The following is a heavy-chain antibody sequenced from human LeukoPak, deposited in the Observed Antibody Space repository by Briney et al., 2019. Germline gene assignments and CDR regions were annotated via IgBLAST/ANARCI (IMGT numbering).Heavy chain of an antibody. D-gene: IGHD3-10*01. Sequence: PSETLSLTCTVSGGSISSYYWSWIRQPPGKGLEWIGYIYYSGSTNYNPSLKSRVTISEDTSKNQFSLKLSSVTAADTAVYYCARDQSGSYYQFDYWGQGTLVTVSS. CDR2: IYYSGST. CDR3: ARDQSGSYYQFDY. CDR1: GGSISSYY. J-gene: IGHJ4*02. V-gene: IGHV4-59*01.